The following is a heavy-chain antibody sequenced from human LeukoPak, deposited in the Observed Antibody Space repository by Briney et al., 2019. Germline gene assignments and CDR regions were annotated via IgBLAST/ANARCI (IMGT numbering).Heavy chain of an antibody. J-gene: IGHJ4*02. CDR1: GYTFTSYG. Sequence: ASVKVSCKASGYTFTSYGISWVRQAPGQGLEWMGWISAYNGNTNYAQKLQGRVTMTTDTSTSTAYMELRSLRSDDTAVYYCARDRGRYSSGWYEVYWGQGTLVTVSS. CDR3: ARDRGRYSSGWYEVY. V-gene: IGHV1-18*01. CDR2: ISAYNGNT. D-gene: IGHD6-19*01.